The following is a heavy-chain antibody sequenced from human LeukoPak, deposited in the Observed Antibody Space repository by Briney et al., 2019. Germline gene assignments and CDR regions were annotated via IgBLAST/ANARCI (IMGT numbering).Heavy chain of an antibody. D-gene: IGHD1-1*01. CDR1: GFTFSSYE. CDR2: ISRSGSTI. CDR3: ARSGTGPFDF. V-gene: IGHV3-48*03. Sequence: GGSLRLSCAASGFTFSSYEMNWVRQAPGKGLEWVSYISRSGSTIYYADSVKGRFTISRDNAKNSLYLQMNSLRVEDTAVYYCARSGTGPFDFWGQGTLVTVSS. J-gene: IGHJ4*02.